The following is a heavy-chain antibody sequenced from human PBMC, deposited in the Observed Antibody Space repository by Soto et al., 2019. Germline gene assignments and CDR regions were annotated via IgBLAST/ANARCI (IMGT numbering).Heavy chain of an antibody. CDR1: GFTFSSYG. D-gene: IGHD3-16*01. CDR3: AKDDVQEGFDP. Sequence: PGGSLRLSCAASGFTFSSYGMHWVRQAPGKGLEWVAVISYDGSNKYYADSVKGRFTISRDNSKNTLYLQMNSLRAEDTAVYYCAKDDVQEGFDPWGQGTLVTVSS. CDR2: ISYDGSNK. J-gene: IGHJ5*02. V-gene: IGHV3-30*18.